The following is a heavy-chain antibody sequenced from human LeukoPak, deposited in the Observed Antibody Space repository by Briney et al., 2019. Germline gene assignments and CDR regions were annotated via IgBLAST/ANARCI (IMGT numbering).Heavy chain of an antibody. V-gene: IGHV5-10-1*01. CDR3: ARHVAAAWNWFDP. CDR1: GYSFTSYW. J-gene: IGHJ5*02. Sequence: GESLKISCKGSGYSFTSYWISWVRQMPGKGLEWMGRIDPSDSYTNYSPSFQGHVTIAADKSISTAYLQWRSLNASDTAMYYCARHVAAAWNWFDPWGQGTLVTVSS. CDR2: IDPSDSYT. D-gene: IGHD6-13*01.